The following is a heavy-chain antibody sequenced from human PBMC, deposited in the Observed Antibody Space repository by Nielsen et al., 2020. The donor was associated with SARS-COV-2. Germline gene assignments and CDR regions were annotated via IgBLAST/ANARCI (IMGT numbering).Heavy chain of an antibody. D-gene: IGHD3-10*01. CDR2: IYYSGST. CDR1: GGSISSYY. J-gene: IGHJ3*02. Sequence: SETLSLTCTVSGGSISSYYWSWIRQPPGKGLEWIGYIYYSGSTNYNPSLKSRVTISVDTSKNQFSLKLSSVTAADTAVYHCARVMVRGVINVDAFDIWGQGTMVTVSS. CDR3: ARVMVRGVINVDAFDI. V-gene: IGHV4-59*01.